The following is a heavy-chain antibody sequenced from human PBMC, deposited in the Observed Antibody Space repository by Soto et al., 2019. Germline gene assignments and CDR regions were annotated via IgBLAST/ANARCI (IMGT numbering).Heavy chain of an antibody. Sequence: SETLSLTCTVSGGPISSYYWSWIRQPPGKGLEWIGYIYYSGSTNYNPSLKSRVTISVDTSKNQFSLKLSSVTAADTAVYYCARDYGSSGLWDYYYYMDVWGKGTTVTVSS. J-gene: IGHJ6*03. CDR2: IYYSGST. CDR1: GGPISSYY. V-gene: IGHV4-59*01. CDR3: ARDYGSSGLWDYYYYMDV. D-gene: IGHD6-19*01.